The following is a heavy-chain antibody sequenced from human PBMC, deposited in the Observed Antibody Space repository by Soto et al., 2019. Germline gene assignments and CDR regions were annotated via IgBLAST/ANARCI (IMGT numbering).Heavy chain of an antibody. V-gene: IGHV3-23*01. CDR1: GFTFSSYA. CDR3: ANPIYDAGETGTTGEYYYYGMDV. Sequence: GGSLRLSCAASGFTFSSYAMSWVRQAPGKGLRWVSAISGSVGSTYYADSVKGRFTISRDNSKNTLYLQMNSLRAEDTAVYYCANPIYDAGETGTTGEYYYYGMDVWGQGTTVTVSS. J-gene: IGHJ6*02. CDR2: ISGSVGST. D-gene: IGHD1-1*01.